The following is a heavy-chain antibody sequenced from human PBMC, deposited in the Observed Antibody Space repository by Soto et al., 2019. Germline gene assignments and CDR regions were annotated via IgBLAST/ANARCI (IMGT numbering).Heavy chain of an antibody. Sequence: GGSLRLSCAASGFTFGAYVMHWVCQAPGKGLEWVAHISYDGNNKYYADSVKGRFTISRDNFKNTLYLQMSSLRAEDTAVYYCARGLRWLPDNWFDPWGQGTLVNVSS. J-gene: IGHJ5*02. D-gene: IGHD6-19*01. CDR1: GFTFGAYV. CDR3: ARGLRWLPDNWFDP. CDR2: ISYDGNNK. V-gene: IGHV3-30-3*01.